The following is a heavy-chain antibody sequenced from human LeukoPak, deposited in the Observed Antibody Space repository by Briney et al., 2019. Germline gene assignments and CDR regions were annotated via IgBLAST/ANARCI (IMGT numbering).Heavy chain of an antibody. Sequence: GGSLRLSCAASGFTVSSNYMSWVRQAPGKGLEWVSVIYSGGSTYYADSVKGRFTISRDNSKNTLYLQMNSLRAEDTAVYYCARDRGSLWFGEGLDYWGQGTLVTVSS. CDR2: IYSGGST. J-gene: IGHJ4*02. CDR1: GFTVSSNY. CDR3: ARDRGSLWFGEGLDY. V-gene: IGHV3-53*01. D-gene: IGHD3-10*01.